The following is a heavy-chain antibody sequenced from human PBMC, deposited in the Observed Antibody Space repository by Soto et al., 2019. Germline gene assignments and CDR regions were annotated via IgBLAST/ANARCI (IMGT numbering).Heavy chain of an antibody. D-gene: IGHD1-1*01. CDR3: ARGRYGDY. Sequence: QVHLVQSGAEVKKPGASVKVSCKGSGYAFTTYGITWVRQAPGQGLEWMGWISAHNGNTNYAQKLQGRVTVTRDTSTSTAYMELRSLGSDGTAVYYCARGRYGDYWGQGALVTVSS. V-gene: IGHV1-18*01. CDR1: GYAFTTYG. CDR2: ISAHNGNT. J-gene: IGHJ4*02.